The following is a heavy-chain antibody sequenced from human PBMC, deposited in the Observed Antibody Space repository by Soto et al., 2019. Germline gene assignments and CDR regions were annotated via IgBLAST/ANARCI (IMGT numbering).Heavy chain of an antibody. V-gene: IGHV3-23*01. J-gene: IGHJ2*01. CDR3: AVTPNCGRDCSAASYWYFDI. CDR2: ISGDSGRT. CDR1: GLTFGNYA. D-gene: IGHD2-21*02. Sequence: VQLWECGGGLVQPGRSVRLSCAASGLTFGNYAMSWVRQAPGKGLEWVSAISGDSGRTYYADSVKGRFTISRDNSKNTLYLQMNTLRAEDTAVYYCAVTPNCGRDCSAASYWYFDIWGRGTLVTVSS.